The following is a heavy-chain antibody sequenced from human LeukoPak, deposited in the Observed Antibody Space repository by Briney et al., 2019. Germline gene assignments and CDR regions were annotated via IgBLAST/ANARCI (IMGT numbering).Heavy chain of an antibody. Sequence: SGPMLVKPTQTLTLTCTFSGFSLSTGGVGVGWIRQPPGKALEWLALIYWDDDKRYSPSLKSRLTITKDTSKNQVVLTMTNMDPVDTATYYCAHRRYYYGSGSTPFDPWGQGTLVTVSS. CDR2: IYWDDDK. J-gene: IGHJ5*02. CDR3: AHRRYYYGSGSTPFDP. CDR1: GFSLSTGGVG. V-gene: IGHV2-5*02. D-gene: IGHD3-10*01.